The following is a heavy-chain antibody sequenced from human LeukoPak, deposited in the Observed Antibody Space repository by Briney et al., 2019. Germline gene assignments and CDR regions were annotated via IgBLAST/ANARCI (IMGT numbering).Heavy chain of an antibody. CDR2: ISPNSGGT. CDR3: ARTRPGSSGGKVLGHWFDP. D-gene: IGHD2-15*01. J-gene: IGHJ5*02. CDR1: GYTFTGYY. V-gene: IGHV1-2*02. Sequence: GASVKVSCKAPGYTFTGYYMHWVRQAPGQGLEWMGLISPNSGGTNYAQKFQGRVTMTRDTSISTACMELSRLRSDDTAVYYCARTRPGSSGGKVLGHWFDPWGQGTLVTVSS.